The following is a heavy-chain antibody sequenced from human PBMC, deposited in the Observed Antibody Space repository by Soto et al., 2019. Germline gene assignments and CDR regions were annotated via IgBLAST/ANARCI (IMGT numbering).Heavy chain of an antibody. V-gene: IGHV1-69*06. CDR3: ARLNSSGYYGWFDP. CDR1: GGTFSSYA. D-gene: IGHD3-22*01. J-gene: IGHJ5*02. Sequence: SVKVSCKASGGTFSSYAISWVRQAPGQGLEWMGGIIPIFGTANYAQKFQGRVTITADKSTSTAYMELSSLRSEDTAVYYCARLNSSGYYGWFDPWGQGTLVTSPQ. CDR2: IIPIFGTA.